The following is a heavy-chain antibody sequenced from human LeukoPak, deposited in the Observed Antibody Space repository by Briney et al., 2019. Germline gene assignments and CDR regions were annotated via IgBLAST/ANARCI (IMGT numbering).Heavy chain of an antibody. D-gene: IGHD6-19*01. CDR2: LYTSGST. J-gene: IGHJ4*02. V-gene: IGHV4-4*07. Sequence: TSETPSLTCTVPDGSISSYYWSWIRQPAGKGLEWIGRLYTSGSTNYNPSLTSRVTMSVDTSKNQFSLKLSSVTAADTAVYYCACSSSGWFWNYWGQGTLVTVSS. CDR3: ACSSSGWFWNY. CDR1: DGSISSYY.